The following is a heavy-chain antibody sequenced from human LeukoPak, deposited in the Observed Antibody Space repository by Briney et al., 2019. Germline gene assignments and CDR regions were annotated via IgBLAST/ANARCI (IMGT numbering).Heavy chain of an antibody. V-gene: IGHV4-59*11. Sequence: IPSETLSLTCTVSGGSISSHYWSWIRQPPGKGLEWIGYIYYSWSTNYNPSLKSRVTISVDTSKNQFSLKLSSVTAADTAVYYCARGRRYYDSSGYHYYYYYMDVWGKGTTVTVSS. CDR3: ARGRRYYDSSGYHYYYYYMDV. CDR2: IYYSWST. CDR1: GGSISSHY. J-gene: IGHJ6*03. D-gene: IGHD3-22*01.